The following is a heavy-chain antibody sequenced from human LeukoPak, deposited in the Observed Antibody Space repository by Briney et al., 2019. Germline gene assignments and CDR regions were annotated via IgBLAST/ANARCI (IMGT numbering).Heavy chain of an antibody. CDR2: IYYSGST. J-gene: IGHJ5*02. CDR1: GGSISSSSYY. CDR3: ARPKTTGDIVVVPAASWFDP. Sequence: KSSETLSLTCTVSGGSISSSSYYWGWIRQPPGKGLEWIGSIYYSGSTYYNPSLKNLFTISVDTSKNQFSLKLSSVTAADTAVYYCARPKTTGDIVVVPAASWFDPWGQGTLVTVSS. V-gene: IGHV4-39*01. D-gene: IGHD2-2*01.